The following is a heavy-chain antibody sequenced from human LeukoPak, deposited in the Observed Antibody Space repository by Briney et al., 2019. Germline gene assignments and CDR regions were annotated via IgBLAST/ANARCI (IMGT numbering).Heavy chain of an antibody. CDR3: ARGVEAARRFDY. Sequence: GGSLRLSCAASGFTFSSYWMTWVRQAPGKGLEWVANIKQDGSEKYYVDSVKGRFTISRDNAKNSLYLQMNSLRGEDTAVYYCARGVEAARRFDYWGQGTLVTVSS. D-gene: IGHD6-6*01. J-gene: IGHJ4*02. CDR1: GFTFSSYW. V-gene: IGHV3-7*04. CDR2: IKQDGSEK.